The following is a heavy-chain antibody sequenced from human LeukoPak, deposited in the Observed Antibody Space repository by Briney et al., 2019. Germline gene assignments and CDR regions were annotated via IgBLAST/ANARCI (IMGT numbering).Heavy chain of an antibody. D-gene: IGHD1-14*01. Sequence: PSQTLSLTCTVSGGSITSYYWSWIRQPPGKGLEWIAYIYYSGSTNYNPSLKSRVTISVDTSKNQFSLKLNSMTAADTAVYYCARGTTMIGTNWFDPWGQGTLVTVSS. CDR2: IYYSGST. J-gene: IGHJ5*02. V-gene: IGHV4-59*01. CDR1: GGSITSYY. CDR3: ARGTTMIGTNWFDP.